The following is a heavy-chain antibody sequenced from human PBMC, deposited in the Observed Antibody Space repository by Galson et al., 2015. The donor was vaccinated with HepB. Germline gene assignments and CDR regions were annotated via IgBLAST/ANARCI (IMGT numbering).Heavy chain of an antibody. V-gene: IGHV1-2*06. J-gene: IGHJ4*02. CDR3: ARWTQGSSGYLHY. D-gene: IGHD3-3*01. CDR1: GYTFTGYH. CDR2: INPNSGGT. Sequence: SVKVSCKASGYTFTGYHMHWVRQAPGQGLEWMGRINPNSGGTNYAQKFQGRVTMTRDTSISTAYMELSRLRSDDTAVYYCARWTQGSSGYLHYWGQGTLVTVSS.